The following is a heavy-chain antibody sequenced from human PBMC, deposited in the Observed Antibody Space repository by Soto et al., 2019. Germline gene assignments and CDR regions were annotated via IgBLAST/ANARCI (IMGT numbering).Heavy chain of an antibody. CDR3: ARGTDYGDYDHYFDY. V-gene: IGHV1-69*13. Sequence: ASVKVSCKASGGTFSSYAISWVRQAPGQGLEWMGGIIPIFGTANYAQKFQGRVTITADESTSTAYMELSSLRSEDTAVYYCARGTDYGDYDHYFDYWGQGTLVTVSS. CDR2: IIPIFGTA. D-gene: IGHD4-17*01. CDR1: GGTFSSYA. J-gene: IGHJ4*02.